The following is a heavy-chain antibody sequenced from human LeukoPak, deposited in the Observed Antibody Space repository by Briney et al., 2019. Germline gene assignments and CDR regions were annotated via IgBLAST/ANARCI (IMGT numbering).Heavy chain of an antibody. CDR2: INHSGST. CDR1: GGSFSGYY. D-gene: IGHD6-19*01. J-gene: IGHJ5*02. Sequence: SETLSLTCAVHGGSFSGYYWSWVRQPPGKGLEWVGEINHSGSTNYNPSLKSRVTISVDTSKNQFSLKLSSVTAADTAVYYCARGYSSGWYAGWFDPWGQGTLVTVSS. CDR3: ARGYSSGWYAGWFDP. V-gene: IGHV4-34*01.